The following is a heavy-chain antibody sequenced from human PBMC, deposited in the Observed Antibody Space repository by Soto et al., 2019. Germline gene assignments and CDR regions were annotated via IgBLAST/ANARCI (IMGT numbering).Heavy chain of an antibody. J-gene: IGHJ4*02. CDR1: GCTFNNYA. CDR3: ARAYSSGWSLPFDY. V-gene: IGHV3-30*04. D-gene: IGHD6-19*01. CDR2: TSYDEKNK. Sequence: QVQLVESGGGVVQPGRSLRLSCAASGCTFNNYAMHWVRQAPGKGLEWVAVTSYDEKNKYHTDSVKGRFTISRDNSKNTLYLQMNSLRTEDTAVYYCARAYSSGWSLPFDYWGQGTLVAVSS.